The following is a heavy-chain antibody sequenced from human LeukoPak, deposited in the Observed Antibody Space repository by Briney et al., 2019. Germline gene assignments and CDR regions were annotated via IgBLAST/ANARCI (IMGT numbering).Heavy chain of an antibody. CDR3: ARGNYYDGSVDAFDI. CDR2: IYYSGST. V-gene: IGHV4-59*01. Sequence: SGTLSLTCTVSGGSISSYYWSWIRQPPGKGLEWVGYIYYSGSTNYNPSLKSRVTISVDTSKNQFSLKLSSVTAADTAVYYCARGNYYDGSVDAFDIWGQGTMVTVSS. D-gene: IGHD3-22*01. J-gene: IGHJ3*02. CDR1: GGSISSYY.